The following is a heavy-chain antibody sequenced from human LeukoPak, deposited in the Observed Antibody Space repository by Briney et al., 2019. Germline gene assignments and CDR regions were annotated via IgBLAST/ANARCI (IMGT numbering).Heavy chain of an antibody. CDR2: IYYSGST. D-gene: IGHD6-13*01. J-gene: IGHJ2*01. V-gene: IGHV4-59*11. CDR3: TRDPYNNSWGSYSDL. CDR1: GGSLSIHY. Sequence: PSETLSLTCTVSGGSLSIHYWSWIRQTPAQALEWIGYIYYSGSTKSNPSLKSRVTISVDTSKIQLSLRVRSVTAADTVVHYCTRDPYNNSWGSYSDLWGRGILVTVSS.